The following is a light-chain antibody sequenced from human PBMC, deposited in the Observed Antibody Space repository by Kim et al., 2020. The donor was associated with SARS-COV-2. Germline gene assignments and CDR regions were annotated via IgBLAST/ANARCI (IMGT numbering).Light chain of an antibody. CDR3: QQYKTYWT. Sequence: SAPVGDRVTTTCRARQRISTWLAWYQKKPGKAPKLLFYKASNLQSGVPSRFSGSGSGTEFTLTIRSLRPDDFATYYCQQYKTYWTFGQGTKVDIK. CDR2: KAS. CDR1: QRISTW. J-gene: IGKJ1*01. V-gene: IGKV1-5*03.